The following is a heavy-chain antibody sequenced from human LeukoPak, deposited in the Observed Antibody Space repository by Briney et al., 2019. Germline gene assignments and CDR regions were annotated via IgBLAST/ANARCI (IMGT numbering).Heavy chain of an antibody. CDR2: IKQDGSEK. V-gene: IGHV3-7*03. J-gene: IGHJ4*02. D-gene: IGHD5-18*01. Sequence: WGSLRLSCAASGFTFSSYWMSWVRQAPGKGLEWVANIKQDGSEKYYVDSVKGRFTIYRDNAKNSLYLQKNSLRAEDTAVYYCARISRGSWIQLWLRSAYYFDYWGQGTLVTVSS. CDR1: GFTFSSYW. CDR3: ARISRGSWIQLWLRSAYYFDY.